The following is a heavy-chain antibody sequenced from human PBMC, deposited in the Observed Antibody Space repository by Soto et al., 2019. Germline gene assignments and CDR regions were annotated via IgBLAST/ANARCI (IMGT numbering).Heavy chain of an antibody. Sequence: EERLVESGGGSVQPGGSLRLSCAASRFTFSSYWMYWVRQAPGKGLVWVSRINSDGSSTRYADSVKGRFSISRDNSKSTLYLQMNTLRAEDTAVYYCARRREGYYYGLDVCGHGTTVTVSS. D-gene: IGHD1-26*01. V-gene: IGHV3-74*01. CDR1: RFTFSSYW. CDR2: INSDGSST. J-gene: IGHJ6*02. CDR3: ARRREGYYYGLDV.